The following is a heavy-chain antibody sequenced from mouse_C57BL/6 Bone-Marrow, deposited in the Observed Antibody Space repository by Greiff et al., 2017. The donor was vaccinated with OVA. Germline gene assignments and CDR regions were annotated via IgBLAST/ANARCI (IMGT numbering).Heavy chain of an antibody. CDR3: ARDQKGFLGAMDY. J-gene: IGHJ4*01. V-gene: IGHV5-4*01. CDR2: ISDGGSYT. Sequence: VQLKESGGGLVKPGGSLKLSCAASGFTFSSYAMSWVRQTPEKRLEWVATISDGGSYTYYPDNVKGRFTISRDNAKNNLYLQMSHLKSEDTAMYYCARDQKGFLGAMDYWGQGTSVTVSS. CDR1: GFTFSSYA.